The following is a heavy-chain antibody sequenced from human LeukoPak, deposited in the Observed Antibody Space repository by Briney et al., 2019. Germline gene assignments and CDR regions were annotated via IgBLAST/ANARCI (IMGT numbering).Heavy chain of an antibody. CDR2: ISYDGSTK. V-gene: IGHV3-33*01. CDR3: ARGLAAGLTAILDY. J-gene: IGHJ4*02. D-gene: IGHD2-21*02. Sequence: GRSLRLSCAGSGFIFDNYAMHWVRQAPGKGLEWVAVISYDGSTKYYADSVKGRFTVSRDNSKNTLYLQMNSLRAEDTAVYYCARGLAAGLTAILDYWGQGTRGTVSS. CDR1: GFIFDNYA.